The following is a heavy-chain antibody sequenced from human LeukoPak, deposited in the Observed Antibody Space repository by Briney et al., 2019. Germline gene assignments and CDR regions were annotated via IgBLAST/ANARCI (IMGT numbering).Heavy chain of an antibody. J-gene: IGHJ4*02. CDR1: GYTFTNYG. CDR3: ARVSSSWQILFDY. Sequence: ASVKVSCKASGYTFTNYGISWVRQAPGQGLEWMGWITVNNGNTKYAKKLQGRVTMTTDTSTSTAYMELKSLRSDDTAVYYCARVSSSWQILFDYWGQGALVTVSS. V-gene: IGHV1-18*01. D-gene: IGHD6-13*01. CDR2: ITVNNGNT.